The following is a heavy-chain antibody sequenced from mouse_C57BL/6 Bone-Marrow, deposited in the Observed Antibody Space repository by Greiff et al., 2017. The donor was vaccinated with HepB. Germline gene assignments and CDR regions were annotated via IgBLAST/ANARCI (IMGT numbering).Heavy chain of an antibody. CDR3: AGLYYGSSLPAWFAY. D-gene: IGHD1-1*01. CDR1: EYEFPSHD. J-gene: IGHJ3*01. Sequence: EVKLVESGGGLVQPGESLKLSCESNEYEFPSHDMSWVRQTPEKRLELVAAINSDGGSTYYPDTMERRFIISRDNTKKTLYLQMSSLSSEDTALYYCAGLYYGSSLPAWFAYWGQGTLVTVSA. CDR2: INSDGGST. V-gene: IGHV5-2*01.